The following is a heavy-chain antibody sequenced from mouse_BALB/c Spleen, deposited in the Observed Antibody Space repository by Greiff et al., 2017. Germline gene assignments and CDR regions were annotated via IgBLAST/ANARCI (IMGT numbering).Heavy chain of an antibody. CDR2: ISDGGSYT. J-gene: IGHJ3*01. Sequence: EVKVVESGGGLVKPGGSLKLSCAASGFTFSDYYMYWVRQTPEKRLEWVATISDGGSYTYYPDSVNGRLTFSRDNAKNNLYLQMSSLKSEDTAMYYCARVLYGNPAYWGQGTLVTVSA. D-gene: IGHD2-1*01. CDR3: ARVLYGNPAY. V-gene: IGHV5-4*02. CDR1: GFTFSDYY.